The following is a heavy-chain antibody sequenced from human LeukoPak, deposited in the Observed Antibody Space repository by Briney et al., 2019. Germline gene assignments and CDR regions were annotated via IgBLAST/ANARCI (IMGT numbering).Heavy chain of an antibody. J-gene: IGHJ4*02. Sequence: PGGSLRLFCAASGFTFSSYSMSWVRQAPGKGLEWVANIKQDGSEKYYVDSVKGRFTISRDNAKNSLYLQMNSLRAEDTAVYYCARDAPYSGSYPADYWGQGTLVTVSS. V-gene: IGHV3-7*01. CDR3: ARDAPYSGSYPADY. CDR2: IKQDGSEK. CDR1: GFTFSSYS. D-gene: IGHD1-26*01.